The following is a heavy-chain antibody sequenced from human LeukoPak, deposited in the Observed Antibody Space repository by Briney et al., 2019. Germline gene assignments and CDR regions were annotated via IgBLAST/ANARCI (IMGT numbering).Heavy chain of an antibody. Sequence: PSETLSLTCTVSGDSLHTYYWTWIRQTPGKELEWIGFVASSGTSNYNPSLKSRVSISIDTSKNQFSLALTYVTPADTAVYYCARVVRGVVTSNWFDPWGQGTLVSVSS. J-gene: IGHJ5*02. CDR2: VASSGTS. CDR3: ARVVRGVVTSNWFDP. CDR1: GDSLHTYY. V-gene: IGHV4-59*01. D-gene: IGHD2-21*02.